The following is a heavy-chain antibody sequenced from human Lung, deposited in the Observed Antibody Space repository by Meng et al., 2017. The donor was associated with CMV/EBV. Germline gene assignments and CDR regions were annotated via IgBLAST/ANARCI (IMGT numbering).Heavy chain of an antibody. CDR3: AKDSFYASGSYYNYPYYLDS. CDR1: GFNFDGYA. V-gene: IGHV3-9*01. D-gene: IGHD3-10*01. Sequence: GGSLRLXCAASGFNFDGYAMHWVRQAPGKGLEWVSSINWNSGSVGYGDSVKGRFTISRDNAKSSLYLQMNSLRAEDTALYFCAKDSFYASGSYYNYPYYLDSXDQGXLVTVSS. J-gene: IGHJ4*02. CDR2: INWNSGSV.